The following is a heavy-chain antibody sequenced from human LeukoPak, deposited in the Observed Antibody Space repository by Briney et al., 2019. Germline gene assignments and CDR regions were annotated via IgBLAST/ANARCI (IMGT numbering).Heavy chain of an antibody. CDR1: GFTFSSFA. V-gene: IGHV3-30-3*01. Sequence: PGRSLRLFCAACGFTFSSFAMHWVRQAPGKGLEWVAVTSYDGNNKYYADSVRGRFTISRDNSKNTLYLQMNSLRAEDTAVYYCARDRPLSAGGVIYLSYYGMDVWGQGTTVTVFS. CDR3: ARDRPLSAGGVIYLSYYGMDV. J-gene: IGHJ6*02. D-gene: IGHD3-10*01. CDR2: TSYDGNNK.